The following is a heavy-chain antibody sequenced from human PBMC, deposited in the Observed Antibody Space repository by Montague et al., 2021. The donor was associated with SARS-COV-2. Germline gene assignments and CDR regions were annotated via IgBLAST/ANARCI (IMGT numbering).Heavy chain of an antibody. CDR2: IYYTGTT. Sequence: SETLSLTCTVSGGSINGYYWTWIRQPPGKGLEWIGYIYYTGTTSYNPSLKSRVSISQDKSKRQFSLDLTSVTAADTAVYYCARTGLGAYDILTGYTVNAFDMWGQGTMVTVSS. CDR1: GGSINGYY. CDR3: ARTGLGAYDILTGYTVNAFDM. V-gene: IGHV4-59*01. J-gene: IGHJ3*02. D-gene: IGHD3-9*01.